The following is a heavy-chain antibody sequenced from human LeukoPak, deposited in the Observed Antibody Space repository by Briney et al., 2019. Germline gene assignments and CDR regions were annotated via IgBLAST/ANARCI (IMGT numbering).Heavy chain of an antibody. J-gene: IGHJ4*02. V-gene: IGHV3-48*03. Sequence: GGSLRLSCAASGFTFSSYEMNWVRQAPGKGLEWVSCISSSGGTTYYPESVKGRFTISRDSDKKSVFLQMNTLSADDTAVYYCARMGRDVYNFCFDYWGQGTLVTVSS. CDR1: GFTFSSYE. CDR3: ARMGRDVYNFCFDY. CDR2: ISSSGGTT. D-gene: IGHD5-24*01.